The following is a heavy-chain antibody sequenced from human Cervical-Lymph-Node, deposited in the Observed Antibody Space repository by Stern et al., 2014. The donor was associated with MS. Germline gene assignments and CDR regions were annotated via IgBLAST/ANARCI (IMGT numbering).Heavy chain of an antibody. CDR2: IIPISGTA. CDR3: ARGELKEELVRGMDV. D-gene: IGHD1-26*01. Sequence: QVQLGQSGAEVKKPGSSGKVSCKASGGTFSSYAIRWVRQAPGQGLEWMGGIIPISGTANYAQKFQGRGTITADESTNTAYQELSSLRSETTAVYYGARGELKEELVRGMDVWGQGTTVTVSS. V-gene: IGHV1-69*01. CDR1: GGTFSSYA. J-gene: IGHJ6*02.